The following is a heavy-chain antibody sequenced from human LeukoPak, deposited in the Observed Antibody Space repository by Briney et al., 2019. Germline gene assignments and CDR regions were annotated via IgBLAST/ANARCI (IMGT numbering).Heavy chain of an antibody. CDR1: GFSFSSYS. D-gene: IGHD3-9*01. Sequence: PGGSLRLSCAASGFSFSSYSMNWVRQAPGKGLEWVAVISYDGSNKYYADSVKGRFTISRDNSKNTLYLQMNSLRAEDTAVYYCAKEEVKLRYFDWSDPWGQGTLVTVSS. CDR2: ISYDGSNK. CDR3: AKEEVKLRYFDWSDP. V-gene: IGHV3-30*18. J-gene: IGHJ5*02.